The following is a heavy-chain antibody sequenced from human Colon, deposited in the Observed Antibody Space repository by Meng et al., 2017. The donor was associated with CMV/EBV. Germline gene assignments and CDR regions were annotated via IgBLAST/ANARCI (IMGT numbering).Heavy chain of an antibody. D-gene: IGHD3-3*01. CDR3: ARAHTIFGVVEPSDY. Sequence: GESLKISCAASGFTFSSYWMTWVRQTPGKGLEWVANINQDGSAKSYVDSVKGRFTISRDNAKNSLYLQMNSLRAEDTAVYYCARAHTIFGVVEPSDYWGQGTLVTVSS. V-gene: IGHV3-7*01. CDR2: INQDGSAK. J-gene: IGHJ4*02. CDR1: GFTFSSYW.